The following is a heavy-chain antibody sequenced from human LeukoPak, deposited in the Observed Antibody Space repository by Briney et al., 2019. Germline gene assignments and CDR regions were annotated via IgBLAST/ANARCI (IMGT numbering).Heavy chain of an antibody. Sequence: GGSLRLSCAASGFTVSSYGMSWVRQAPGKGLEWVSAISGSGGSTYYAESVKGRFTISRDNAKNTVYLQMSSLRAEDTAVYYCARDWYHAIDYWGQGTLVTVSS. CDR3: ARDWYHAIDY. CDR2: ISGSGGST. CDR1: GFTVSSYG. J-gene: IGHJ4*02. V-gene: IGHV3-23*01. D-gene: IGHD2-2*01.